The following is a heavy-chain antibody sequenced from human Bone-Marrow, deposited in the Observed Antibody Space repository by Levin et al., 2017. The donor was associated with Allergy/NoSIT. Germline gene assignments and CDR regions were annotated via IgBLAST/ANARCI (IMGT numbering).Heavy chain of an antibody. Sequence: PGGSLRLSCAASGFIFNNYAMSWVRQAPGKGLEWVSAISGSGDNTYYADSVKGRFTISRDNSKNTLYMQMNSLRAEATAVYYCAKDLGAGGGSCFSYWGQGTLVTVSS. J-gene: IGHJ4*02. V-gene: IGHV3-23*01. CDR1: GFIFNNYA. CDR2: ISGSGDNT. D-gene: IGHD2-15*01. CDR3: AKDLGAGGGSCFSY.